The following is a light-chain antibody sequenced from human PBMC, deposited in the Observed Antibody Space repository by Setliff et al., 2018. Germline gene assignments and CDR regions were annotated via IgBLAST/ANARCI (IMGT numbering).Light chain of an antibody. CDR2: DVS. CDR1: SSDVGGYNY. V-gene: IGLV2-14*03. J-gene: IGLJ2*01. CDR3: SSYTSSSPHVV. Sequence: QSALAQPASVSGSPGQSITISCTGTSSDVGGYNYVSWYQQHPGKAPKLMIYDVSNRPSVVSNRFSGSKSGNTASPTISGLQAEDEADYYCSSYTSSSPHVVFGGGTKVTVL.